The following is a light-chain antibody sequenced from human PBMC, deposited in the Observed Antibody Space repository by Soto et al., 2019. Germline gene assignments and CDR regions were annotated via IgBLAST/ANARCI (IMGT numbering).Light chain of an antibody. V-gene: IGLV2-14*01. Sequence: QSALTQPASVSGSPGQSITISCTGTSSDVGGYNYVSWYQQHPGKAPKLMIYEVSNRPSGVSNRFSGSKSGNTASLTISGLQAEDEADYYCSSYKISSTLDVVFGGGTKLTVL. CDR3: SSYKISSTLDVV. CDR2: EVS. J-gene: IGLJ2*01. CDR1: SSDVGGYNY.